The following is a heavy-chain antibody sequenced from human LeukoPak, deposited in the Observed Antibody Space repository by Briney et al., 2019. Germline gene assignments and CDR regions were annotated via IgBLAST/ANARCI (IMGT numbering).Heavy chain of an antibody. V-gene: IGHV3-23*01. D-gene: IGHD4-17*01. J-gene: IGHJ4*02. CDR3: AKGHHDYGDYYDY. Sequence: GGSLRLSCAASGFTFSSYAMSWLRQAPGKGLEWVSAISGSGGSTYYADSVKGRFTISRDNSKNTLYLQMNRLSAGDTAVYYCAKGHHDYGDYYDYWGQGTLVTVSS. CDR2: ISGSGGST. CDR1: GFTFSSYA.